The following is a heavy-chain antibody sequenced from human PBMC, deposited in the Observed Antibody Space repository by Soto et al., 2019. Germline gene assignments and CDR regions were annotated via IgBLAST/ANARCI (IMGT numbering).Heavy chain of an antibody. CDR3: ARDARGHNWNYYLGSSNGLDDAFDV. D-gene: IGHD1-7*01. J-gene: IGHJ3*01. CDR1: GGTFSRYA. CDR2: IIPIFGTA. V-gene: IGHV1-69*13. Sequence: SSVKVSCKASGGTFSRYAISWVRHAPGQGLEWMGGIIPIFGTANYAQKFQGRVTITADESTSTAYMELSSLRSEDTAVYYCARDARGHNWNYYLGSSNGLDDAFDVWGQGTMVTVSS.